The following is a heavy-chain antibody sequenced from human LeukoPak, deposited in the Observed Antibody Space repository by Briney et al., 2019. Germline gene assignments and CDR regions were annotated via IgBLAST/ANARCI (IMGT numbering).Heavy chain of an antibody. CDR3: AREDHSNYEY. V-gene: IGHV3-23*01. CDR1: GFTFSSYA. Sequence: PGGSLRLSCAASGFTFSSYAMTWVRQAPGKGLEWVSVITGSGGISYYADSVKGRFTISRDNSKNTLDLQMNSLRAEDTAVYYCAREDHSNYEYWGQGTLVTVSS. CDR2: ITGSGGIS. J-gene: IGHJ4*02. D-gene: IGHD4-11*01.